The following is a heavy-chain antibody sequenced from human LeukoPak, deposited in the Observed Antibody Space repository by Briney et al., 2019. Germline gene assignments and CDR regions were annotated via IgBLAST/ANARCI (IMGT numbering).Heavy chain of an antibody. CDR3: ARDPATPGYSYVNWFDP. CDR2: ISSSSSYI. V-gene: IGHV3-21*01. CDR1: GFTFSSYS. J-gene: IGHJ5*02. D-gene: IGHD5-18*01. Sequence: GGSLRLSCAASGFTFSSYSMNWVRQAPGKGLEWVSSISSSSSYIYYADSVKGRFTISRDNAKNSLYLQMNCLRAEDTAVYYCARDPATPGYSYVNWFDPWGQGTLVTVSS.